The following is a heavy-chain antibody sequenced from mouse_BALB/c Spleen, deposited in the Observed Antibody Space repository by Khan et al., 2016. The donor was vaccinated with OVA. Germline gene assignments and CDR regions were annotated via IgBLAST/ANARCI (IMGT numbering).Heavy chain of an antibody. Sequence: EVQLVQSGADLVRPGGSLKLSCTASGFTFTSYGIAWVRQTPDKSLEWVAAIRSGGRYTYFTDSVRVRFTISRDSAKNTVSLQISSLTSEDTAMYYCVKCSTTSTRDYYSMDYWGQGTSVTVSS. CDR2: IRSGGRYT. V-gene: IGHV5-6*01. D-gene: IGHD2-4*01. CDR3: VKCSTTSTRDYYSMDY. J-gene: IGHJ4*01. CDR1: GFTFTSYG.